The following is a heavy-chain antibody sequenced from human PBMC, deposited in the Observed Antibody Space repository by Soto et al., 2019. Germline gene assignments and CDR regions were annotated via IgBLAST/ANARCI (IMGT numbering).Heavy chain of an antibody. CDR2: MNPNSGNT. CDR3: ASGSYDYYYYGMDV. J-gene: IGHJ6*02. V-gene: IGHV1-8*01. D-gene: IGHD3-10*01. Sequence: QVQLVQSGAEVKKPGASVKVSCKASGYTFTSYDINWVRQATGQGLEWMGWMNPNSGNTGYAQKFQGRVTMTRNTSISTAYMELSSLRSADTAVYYCASGSYDYYYYGMDVWGQGTTVTVSS. CDR1: GYTFTSYD.